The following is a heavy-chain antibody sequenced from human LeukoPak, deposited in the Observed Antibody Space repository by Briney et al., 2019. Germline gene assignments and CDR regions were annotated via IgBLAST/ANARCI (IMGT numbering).Heavy chain of an antibody. CDR3: ASEDPWLPVEEITF. CDR2: IKNRAGGGST. V-gene: IGHV3-15*01. D-gene: IGHD5-12*01. J-gene: IGHJ4*02. CDR1: GFTVNDAW. Sequence: GGSLRLSCAASGFTVNDAWMSWVRQAPGKGLEWVGRIKNRAGGGSTDYAAPVKGRFTISRDDSKNTLYLQMNSLKPEDTAVYYCASEDPWLPVEEITFWGQGTLVTVSS.